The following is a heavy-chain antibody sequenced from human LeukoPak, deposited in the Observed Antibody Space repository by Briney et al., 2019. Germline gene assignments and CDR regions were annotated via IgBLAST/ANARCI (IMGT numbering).Heavy chain of an antibody. CDR2: IYYSGST. CDR3: ARGAWLGVAYGDYGGLNYRDDAFDI. D-gene: IGHD4-17*01. V-gene: IGHV4-39*07. J-gene: IGHJ3*02. Sequence: PSETLSLTCTVSGGSISSSSYYWGWIRQPPGKGLEWIGSIYYSGSTYYNPSLKSRVTISVDTSKNQFSLKLSSVTAADTAVYYCARGAWLGVAYGDYGGLNYRDDAFDIWGQGTMVTVSS. CDR1: GGSISSSSYY.